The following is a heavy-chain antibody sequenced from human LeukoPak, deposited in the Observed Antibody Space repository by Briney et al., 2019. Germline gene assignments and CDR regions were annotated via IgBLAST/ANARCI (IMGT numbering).Heavy chain of an antibody. V-gene: IGHV3-23*01. Sequence: GGSLRLSCAASGFTFSNYAMSWVRQAPGKGLEWVSSISGSGGSTYYADSVKGRFTISRDNSKNTLYLQMNSLRAEDTAVYYCARKANRHCSGGSCYSFDYWGQGTLVTVSS. J-gene: IGHJ4*02. CDR2: ISGSGGST. CDR3: ARKANRHCSGGSCYSFDY. CDR1: GFTFSNYA. D-gene: IGHD2-15*01.